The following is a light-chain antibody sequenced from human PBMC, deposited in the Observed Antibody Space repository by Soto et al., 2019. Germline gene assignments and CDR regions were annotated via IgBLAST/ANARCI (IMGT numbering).Light chain of an antibody. CDR3: QQYDGSPTWT. V-gene: IGKV3-20*01. CDR1: QSLSSSY. Sequence: EIVLTQSPGTLSLSPGQRATLSCRASQSLSSSYLALYQQKPGQAPRLLIYGASSRATGIPDRFSGSGSGTDFTLTISRLEPEDFAVYYCQQYDGSPTWTFGQGTKVEIK. CDR2: GAS. J-gene: IGKJ1*01.